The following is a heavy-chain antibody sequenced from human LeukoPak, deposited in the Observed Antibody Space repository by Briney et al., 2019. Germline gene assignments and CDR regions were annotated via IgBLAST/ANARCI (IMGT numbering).Heavy chain of an antibody. CDR3: ARKTYYYGSGSYYFDY. J-gene: IGHJ4*02. Sequence: GGSLRLSCAAPGFTFSNYAMSWVRQAPGKGLEWVSAISGSGGSTYYADSVKGRFTISRDNSKNTLFLQMNSLRAEDTAVYYCARKTYYYGSGSYYFDYWGQGTLVTVSS. CDR1: GFTFSNYA. D-gene: IGHD3-10*01. CDR2: ISGSGGST. V-gene: IGHV3-23*01.